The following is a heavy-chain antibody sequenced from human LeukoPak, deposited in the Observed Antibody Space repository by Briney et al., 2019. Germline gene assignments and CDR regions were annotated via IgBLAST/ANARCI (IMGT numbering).Heavy chain of an antibody. CDR1: GYTFTTYF. Sequence: ASVKVSCKASGYTFTTYFIHWVRQAPGQGLEWMGWINPNSGGTTYAQQFRGRVTMTRDTSISTAYMELSRLRSDDTAVYYCARARRAGIAAAGTSWFDPWGQGTLVTVSS. D-gene: IGHD6-13*01. CDR2: INPNSGGT. V-gene: IGHV1-2*02. J-gene: IGHJ5*02. CDR3: ARARRAGIAAAGTSWFDP.